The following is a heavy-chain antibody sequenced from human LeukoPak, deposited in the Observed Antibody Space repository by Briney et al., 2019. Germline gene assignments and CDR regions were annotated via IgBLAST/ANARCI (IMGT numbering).Heavy chain of an antibody. V-gene: IGHV1-2*02. CDR3: AKDAYSGFTSSYNMDS. CDR1: GYTVTGHY. J-gene: IGHJ4*02. Sequence: ASVKVSRKASGYTVTGHYLHWVRQAPGQGLEWMGWINPNSGGTNYAQKFQGRVTMTRDTSINTAYMELNSLTSDDTAMYYCAKDAYSGFTSSYNMDSWGQGTLVTVSS. D-gene: IGHD5-18*01. CDR2: INPNSGGT.